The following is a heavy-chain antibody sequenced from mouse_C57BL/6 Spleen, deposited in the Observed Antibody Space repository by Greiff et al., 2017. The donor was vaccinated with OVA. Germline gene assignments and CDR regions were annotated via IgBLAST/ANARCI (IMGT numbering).Heavy chain of an antibody. CDR1: GYTFTSYG. CDR2: IYPRSGNT. CDR3: ARSGLQITTVNYYAMDY. J-gene: IGHJ4*01. D-gene: IGHD1-1*01. Sequence: QVQLKESGAELARPGASVKLSCKASGYTFTSYGISWVKQRTGQGLEWIGEIYPRSGNTYYNEKFKGKATLTADKSSSTAYMELRSLTSEDSAVYFCARSGLQITTVNYYAMDYWGQGTSVTVSS. V-gene: IGHV1-81*01.